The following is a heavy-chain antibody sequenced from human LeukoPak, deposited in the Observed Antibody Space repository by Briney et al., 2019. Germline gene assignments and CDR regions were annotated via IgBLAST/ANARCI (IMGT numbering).Heavy chain of an antibody. J-gene: IGHJ4*02. CDR1: GFSLSTSGVG. V-gene: IGHV2-5*02. D-gene: IGHD3-10*01. CDR3: ARFITMVRGAIIIYFDY. CDR2: IYWDDDK. Sequence: SGPTLVKPTQTLTLTCTFSGFSLSTSGVGVGWIRQPPGKALEWLALIYWDDDKRYSPSLKSRLTITKDTSKNQVVLTMTNMDPVDTATYYCARFITMVRGAIIIYFDYWGQGTLVTVSS.